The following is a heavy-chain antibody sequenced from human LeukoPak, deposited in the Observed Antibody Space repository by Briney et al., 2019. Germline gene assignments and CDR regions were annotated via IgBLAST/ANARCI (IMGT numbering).Heavy chain of an antibody. CDR1: GFNFINYW. J-gene: IGHJ4*02. CDR3: ARVGALSSSWLLY. CDR2: IKQDGSKK. V-gene: IGHV3-7*01. D-gene: IGHD6-13*01. Sequence: GGSLRLSCAASGFNFINYWMNWVRQAPGKGLEWVANIKQDGSKKYYVDSVKGRFTISRDNAKNSLYLQMNSLRAEDTAVYYCARVGALSSSWLLYWGQGTLVTVSS.